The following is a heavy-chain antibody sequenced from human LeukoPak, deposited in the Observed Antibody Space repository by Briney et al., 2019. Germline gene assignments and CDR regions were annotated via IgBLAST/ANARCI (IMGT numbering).Heavy chain of an antibody. V-gene: IGHV3-48*03. CDR3: ARAVGYSGFSDY. J-gene: IGHJ4*02. Sequence: GGSLRLSCAASGFTFSSYETNWVRQAPGKGLEWVSYISSGGSTIYYADSVRGRFTISRDNAKNSLHLQMNSLRAEDTAVYYCARAVGYSGFSDYWGQGTLVTVSS. CDR1: GFTFSSYE. D-gene: IGHD5-12*01. CDR2: ISSGGSTI.